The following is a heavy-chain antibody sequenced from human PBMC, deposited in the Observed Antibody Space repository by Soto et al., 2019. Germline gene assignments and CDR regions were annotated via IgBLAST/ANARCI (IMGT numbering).Heavy chain of an antibody. J-gene: IGHJ3*02. CDR1: GATLNSFINYG. CDR2: IIPVFGAA. CDR3: ARGAATKTLVLKYDALEI. D-gene: IGHD5-12*01. V-gene: IGHV1-69*12. Sequence: QVQLVQSGAEVKKPGSSVRVSCKASGATLNSFINYGITWVRQAPGQGLEYMGGIIPVFGAANHAQKFQGRVTISADESTRTVNMELSSLRSNDTAVYYCARGAATKTLVLKYDALEIWGQGTMVTVSS.